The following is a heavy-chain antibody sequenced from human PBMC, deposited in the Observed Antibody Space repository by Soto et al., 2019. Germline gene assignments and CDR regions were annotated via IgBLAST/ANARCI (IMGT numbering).Heavy chain of an antibody. CDR2: ISGSGGST. Sequence: GGSLRLSCAASGFAFSSYAMSWVRQAPGKGLEWVSAISGSGGSTYYADSVKGRFTISRDNSKNTLYLQMNSQRAEDTAVYYCAKSIYCSGSSCYILHRTYYYYYMDVWGKGTTVTVSS. J-gene: IGHJ6*03. V-gene: IGHV3-23*01. CDR1: GFAFSSYA. D-gene: IGHD2-15*01. CDR3: AKSIYCSGSSCYILHRTYYYYYMDV.